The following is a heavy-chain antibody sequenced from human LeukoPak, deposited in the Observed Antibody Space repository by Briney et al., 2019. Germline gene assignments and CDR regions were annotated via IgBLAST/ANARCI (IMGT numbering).Heavy chain of an antibody. D-gene: IGHD1-26*01. CDR1: GFTFSRYG. CDR3: AKDGVGGLLRPDS. CDR2: IWNDGSKT. V-gene: IGHV3-33*03. J-gene: IGHJ4*02. Sequence: PGGSLRLSCAASGFTFSRYGMHWVRQAPGKGLEWVAVIWNDGSKTYYADSVKGRFTISRDKSKNTLYLQMNSLRAEDTAVYYCAKDGVGGLLRPDSWGQGTLVTVSS.